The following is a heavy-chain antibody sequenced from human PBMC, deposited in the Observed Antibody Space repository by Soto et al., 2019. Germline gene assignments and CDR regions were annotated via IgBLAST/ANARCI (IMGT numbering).Heavy chain of an antibody. V-gene: IGHV3-53*01. J-gene: IGHJ4*02. CDR2: IYSGGST. CDR3: ASAPYVSHYFDY. CDR1: GFTVSSNY. D-gene: IGHD3-16*01. Sequence: GGSLRLSCAASGFTVSSNYMSWVRQAPGKGLEWVSVIYSGGSTYYADSVKGRFTISRDNSKNTLYLQMNSLRAGDTAVYYCASAPYVSHYFDYWGQGTLVTVSS.